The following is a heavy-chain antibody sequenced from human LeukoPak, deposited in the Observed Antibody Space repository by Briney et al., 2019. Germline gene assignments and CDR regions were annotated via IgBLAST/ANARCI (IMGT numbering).Heavy chain of an antibody. CDR3: ARDGGYSGYVWDY. V-gene: IGHV4-59*01. CDR1: GGSISSYY. J-gene: IGHJ4*02. Sequence: SETLSLPCTVSGGSISSYYWSWIRQPPGKGLEWIGYIYYSGSNNYNPSLKSRVTISVDTPKNQFSLKLSSVTAADTSVYYCARDGGYSGYVWDYWGQGTLVTVSS. D-gene: IGHD5-12*01. CDR2: IYYSGSN.